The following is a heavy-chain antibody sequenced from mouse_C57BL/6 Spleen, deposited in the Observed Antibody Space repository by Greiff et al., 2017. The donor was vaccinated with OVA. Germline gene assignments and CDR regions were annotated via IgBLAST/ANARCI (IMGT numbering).Heavy chain of an antibody. D-gene: IGHD4-1*01. CDR3: ASHSGTSYAMDY. V-gene: IGHV1-47*01. J-gene: IGHJ4*01. CDR2: FHPYNDDT. CDR1: GYTFTTYP. Sequence: VQVVESGAELVKPGASVKMSCKASGYTFTTYPIEWMKQNHGKSLEWIGNFHPYNDDTKYNEKFKGKATLTVEKSSSTVYLELSRLTSDDSAVYYCASHSGTSYAMDYWGQGTSVTVSS.